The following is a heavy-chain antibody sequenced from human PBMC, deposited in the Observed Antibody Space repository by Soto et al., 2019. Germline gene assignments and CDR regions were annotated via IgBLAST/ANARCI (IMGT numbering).Heavy chain of an antibody. CDR3: ARDMTRTVVPYFDF. J-gene: IGHJ4*02. V-gene: IGHV1-69*06. Sequence: QVQLVQSGAEVKKPGSSVKVSCKASGGTFSNYVVNWVRQAPGQGIEWMGRIIPISGAANYAQKFQGRVTITADKPTSTSYMELSSLRSEDTALYYCARDMTRTVVPYFDFWGQGNLVTVSS. CDR1: GGTFSNYV. CDR2: IIPISGAA. D-gene: IGHD1-7*01.